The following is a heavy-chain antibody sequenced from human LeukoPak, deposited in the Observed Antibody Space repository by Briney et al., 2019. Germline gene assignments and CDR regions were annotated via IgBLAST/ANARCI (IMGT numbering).Heavy chain of an antibody. CDR3: AQSPIVVAGTIDI. J-gene: IGHJ3*02. CDR1: GYTFTSYG. CDR2: INPNSGGT. V-gene: IGHV1-2*02. D-gene: IGHD6-19*01. Sequence: ASVKVSCKASGYTFTSYGISWVRQAPGQGLEWMGWINPNSGGTNYAQKFQGRVTMTRDTSISTAYMELSRLRSDDTAVYYCAQSPIVVAGTIDIWGQGTMVTVSS.